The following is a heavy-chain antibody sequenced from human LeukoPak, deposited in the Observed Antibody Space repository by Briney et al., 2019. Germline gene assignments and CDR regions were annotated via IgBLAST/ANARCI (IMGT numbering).Heavy chain of an antibody. V-gene: IGHV3-53*01. Sequence: GGSLRLSCAASGFTVSSNYMSWVRQAPGKGLEWVSVIYRGGSTYYADSVKGRFTISRDNSKDTVYLQMNSLRAEDTAIFYCARDIELSTWGPGTMVTVSS. CDR3: ARDIELST. CDR2: IYRGGST. J-gene: IGHJ3*01. CDR1: GFTVSSNY. D-gene: IGHD3-16*02.